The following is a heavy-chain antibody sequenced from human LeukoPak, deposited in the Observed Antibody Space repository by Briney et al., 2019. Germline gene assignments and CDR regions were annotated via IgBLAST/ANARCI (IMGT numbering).Heavy chain of an antibody. J-gene: IGHJ4*02. CDR1: GFTFSNYW. V-gene: IGHV3-7*04. D-gene: IGHD6-13*01. Sequence: GGSLRLSCAPSGFTFSNYWMSWVRQAPGKGLEWVANIKQDGSDKYYVDSVKGRFTISRDNAKNSLFLEMNSLRAEDTAVYYCAGPGSSWKFDYWGQGTLVTVSS. CDR3: AGPGSSWKFDY. CDR2: IKQDGSDK.